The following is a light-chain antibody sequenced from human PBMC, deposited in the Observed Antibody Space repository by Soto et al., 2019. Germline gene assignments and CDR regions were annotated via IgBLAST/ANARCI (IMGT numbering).Light chain of an antibody. V-gene: IGLV2-11*01. Sequence: QSALTQPRSVSGSPGQSVTVSCTGTIINHGNYNSFSFCQQQPGRVPKLIIYDFSHRPSGLPYRFSCSNSCNTASLTISGLQAEDEADYYSCSHTGAFIVFGTGTKVPVL. CDR3: CSHTGAFIV. J-gene: IGLJ1*01. CDR1: IINHGNYNS. CDR2: DFS.